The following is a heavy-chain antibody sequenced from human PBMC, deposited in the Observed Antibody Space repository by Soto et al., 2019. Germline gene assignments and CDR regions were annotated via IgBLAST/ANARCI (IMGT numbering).Heavy chain of an antibody. V-gene: IGHV3-48*01. CDR1: GFTFSTYN. Sequence: GGSLRLSCAASGFTFSTYNMNWVRQAPGKGLEWVSYISSSSSTIYYADSVKGRFTISRDNAKNSLYLQMNSLRAEDTAVYYCARNKAPDVWGKGTTVTVS. J-gene: IGHJ6*03. CDR3: ARNKAPDV. CDR2: ISSSSSTI.